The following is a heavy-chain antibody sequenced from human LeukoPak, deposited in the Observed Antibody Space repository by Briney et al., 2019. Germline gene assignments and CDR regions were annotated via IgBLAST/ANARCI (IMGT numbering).Heavy chain of an antibody. CDR1: GYTFSSYS. J-gene: IGHJ3*02. D-gene: IGHD3-16*01. Sequence: GGSLRLSCAASGYTFSSYSMNWVRQAPGKGREWVSSISSSSSYIYYADSVKGRFTISRDNAKNSLYLQMNSLIAEETAVYYCARFGDAFDIWGQGTMVTVSS. V-gene: IGHV3-21*01. CDR2: ISSSSSYI. CDR3: ARFGDAFDI.